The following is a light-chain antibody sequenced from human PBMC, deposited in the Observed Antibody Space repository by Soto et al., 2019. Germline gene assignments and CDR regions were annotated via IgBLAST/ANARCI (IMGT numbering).Light chain of an antibody. CDR2: GAS. V-gene: IGKV3-15*01. Sequence: EKVMTQSPATLSVSPGERATLSCRASQSVSSNLAWYQQKPGQAPRLLIYGASTRATGIPARFSGSGSGTEFTLTISSLQSEDFAVYYCQQYNNWPPRHTFGGGTKVEIK. CDR3: QQYNNWPPRHT. CDR1: QSVSSN. J-gene: IGKJ4*01.